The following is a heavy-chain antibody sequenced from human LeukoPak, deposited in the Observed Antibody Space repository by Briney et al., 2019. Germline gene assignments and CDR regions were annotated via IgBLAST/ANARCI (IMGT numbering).Heavy chain of an antibody. CDR3: ARDRDVLLWFGDTYYFDY. CDR1: GYTLTGYY. CDR2: INPNSGGT. V-gene: IGHV1-2*06. D-gene: IGHD3-10*01. Sequence: ASVKVSCKASGYTLTGYYMHWVRQAPGQGLEWMGRINPNSGGTNYAQKFQGRVTMTRDTSISTAYMELSRLSSDDTAVYYCARDRDVLLWFGDTYYFDYWGQGTLVTVSS. J-gene: IGHJ4*02.